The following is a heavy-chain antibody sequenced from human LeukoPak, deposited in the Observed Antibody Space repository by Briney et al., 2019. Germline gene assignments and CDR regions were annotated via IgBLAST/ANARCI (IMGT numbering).Heavy chain of an antibody. V-gene: IGHV1-69*13. D-gene: IGHD5-18*01. CDR2: IIPIFGTA. Sequence: SVKVSCKASGGTFSSYAISWVRQAPGQGLEWMGGIIPIFGTANYAQKFQGRVTITADESTSTAYMELSSLRSEDTAVYYCARESRGYSYGFFHFDYWGQGTLVTVSS. CDR1: GGTFSSYA. J-gene: IGHJ4*02. CDR3: ARESRGYSYGFFHFDY.